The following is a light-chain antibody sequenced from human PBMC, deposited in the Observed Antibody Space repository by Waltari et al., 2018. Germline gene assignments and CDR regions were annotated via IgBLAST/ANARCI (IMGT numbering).Light chain of an antibody. J-gene: IGKJ4*01. Sequence: EIVLTQSPATLSLSPGERATLSCRASQSVSSYLAWYQPKPGQAPRLLIHDASTRATGIPARLRGSWSGTDFTLTISILEPEDFAVYYCQQRSSNWFTFGGGTKVEIK. CDR2: DAS. CDR1: QSVSSY. CDR3: QQRSSNWFT. V-gene: IGKV3-11*01.